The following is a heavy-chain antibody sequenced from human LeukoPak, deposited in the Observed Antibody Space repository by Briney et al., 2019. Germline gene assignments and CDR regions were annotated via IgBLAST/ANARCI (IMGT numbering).Heavy chain of an antibody. J-gene: IGHJ4*02. Sequence: PGESLKISCKGSGYSFTSYWIGLVRQMPRKGLEWMGIIYPGDSDTRYSPSFQGQVTISADKSISTAYLQWSSLKASDTAMYYCARPPGDGYNLDYFDYWGQGTLVTVSS. V-gene: IGHV5-51*01. CDR2: IYPGDSDT. D-gene: IGHD5-24*01. CDR1: GYSFTSYW. CDR3: ARPPGDGYNLDYFDY.